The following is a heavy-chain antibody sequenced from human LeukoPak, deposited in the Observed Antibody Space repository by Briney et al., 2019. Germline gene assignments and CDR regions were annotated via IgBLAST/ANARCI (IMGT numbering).Heavy chain of an antibody. CDR1: GYSISSGYY. CDR2: IYHSGST. D-gene: IGHD4-17*01. Sequence: QSSETLSLTCTVSGYSISSGYYWGWIRQPPGKGLEWIGSIYHSGSTYYNPSLKSRVTISVDTSKNQFSLKLSSVTAADTAVYYCARVFHYGEFHFDYWGQGTLVTVSS. J-gene: IGHJ4*02. CDR3: ARVFHYGEFHFDY. V-gene: IGHV4-38-2*02.